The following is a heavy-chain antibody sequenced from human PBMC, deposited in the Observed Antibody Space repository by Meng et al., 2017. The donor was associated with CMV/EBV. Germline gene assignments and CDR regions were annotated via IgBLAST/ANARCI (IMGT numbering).Heavy chain of an antibody. J-gene: IGHJ4*02. CDR3: ARSGYSGYAADLTFDY. CDR1: GFTVSSNY. V-gene: IGHV3-53*01. D-gene: IGHD5-12*01. Sequence: GGSLRLSCAASGFTVSSNYMSWVRQAPGKGLEWVSVIYSGGSTYYADSVKGRFTISRDNSKNKLYLQMNSLRAEATAVYYCARSGYSGYAADLTFDYWGQGTLVTVSS. CDR2: IYSGGST.